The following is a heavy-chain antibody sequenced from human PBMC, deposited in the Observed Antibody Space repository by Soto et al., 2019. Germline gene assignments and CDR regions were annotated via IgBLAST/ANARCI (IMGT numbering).Heavy chain of an antibody. J-gene: IGHJ3*02. CDR1: GYNFANYW. CDR2: IFPGDSDT. Sequence: EVQLVQSGAEAKKPGESLKISCKGSGYNFANYWIGWVRQMPGKGLEWMGMIFPGDSDTKNSPSLQGQITMSVDKSDSSVYLQWRSLKASDTAMYYCAAGYTTGLDAFDIWGQGTMVTVSS. D-gene: IGHD6-13*01. CDR3: AAGYTTGLDAFDI. V-gene: IGHV5-51*01.